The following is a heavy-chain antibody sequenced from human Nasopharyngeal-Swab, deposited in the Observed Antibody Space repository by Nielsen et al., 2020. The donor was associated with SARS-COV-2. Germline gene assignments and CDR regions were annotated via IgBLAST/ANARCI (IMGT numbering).Heavy chain of an antibody. Sequence: GESLKISCAASGFTFDDYGMSWVRQAPGKGLEWVSGINWNGGSTGYADSVKGRFTISRDNAKNSLYLQMNSLRAEDTALYHCARSISRRRNYYYGMDVWGQGTTVTVSS. CDR1: GFTFDDYG. J-gene: IGHJ6*02. V-gene: IGHV3-20*01. CDR3: ARSISRRRNYYYGMDV. D-gene: IGHD3-3*02. CDR2: INWNGGST.